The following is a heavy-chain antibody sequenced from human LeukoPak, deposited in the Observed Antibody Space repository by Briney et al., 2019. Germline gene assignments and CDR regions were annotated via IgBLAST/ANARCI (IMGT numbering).Heavy chain of an antibody. Sequence: AASVKVSCKAAGYTFTDYYMHWVRQAPGQGLEWMGWINPNSGGTNSAQKFQGRVTMTSDTSISTAYMELSSLRSEDTAVYYCARVRRDIVATITSPYYYYYMDVWDKGTTVTVSS. J-gene: IGHJ6*03. CDR2: INPNSGGT. CDR3: ARVRRDIVATITSPYYYYYMDV. CDR1: GYTFTDYY. D-gene: IGHD5-12*01. V-gene: IGHV1-2*02.